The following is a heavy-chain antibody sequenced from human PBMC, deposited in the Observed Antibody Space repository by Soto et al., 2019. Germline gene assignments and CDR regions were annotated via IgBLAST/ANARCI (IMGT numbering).Heavy chain of an antibody. CDR3: ARDWYSSTGYYYYYMDV. J-gene: IGHJ6*03. Sequence: GGSLRLSSAASGFSFSSYAMSWVRQSPGKGLEWVSYISSSGSTTYYADSVKGRFTISRDNAKNSLYLQMNSLRAEDTAVYYSARDWYSSTGYYYYYMDVWGKGTTVTVSS. CDR2: ISSSGSTT. V-gene: IGHV3-48*04. CDR1: GFSFSSYA. D-gene: IGHD6-13*01.